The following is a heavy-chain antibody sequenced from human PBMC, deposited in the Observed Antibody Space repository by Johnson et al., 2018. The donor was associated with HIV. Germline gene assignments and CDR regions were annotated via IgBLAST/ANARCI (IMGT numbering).Heavy chain of an antibody. CDR1: GFTVSSNY. D-gene: IGHD6-6*01. J-gene: IGHJ3*01. Sequence: EVQLVESGGGLIQPGGSLRLSCAASGFTVSSNYMSWVRQAPGKGLEWVSLIYSGGITYYADYVKGRFTISRDNSKNTLYLKMNSLRAEDTAVYYCTTTSSSGYTNSYAFDVWGQGTMVTVSS. CDR3: TTTSSSGYTNSYAFDV. CDR2: IYSGGIT. V-gene: IGHV3-53*01.